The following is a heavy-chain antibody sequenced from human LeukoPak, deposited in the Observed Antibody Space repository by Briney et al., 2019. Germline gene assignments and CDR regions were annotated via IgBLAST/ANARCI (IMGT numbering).Heavy chain of an antibody. J-gene: IGHJ3*02. CDR3: ARSGDYYDRSGYAFDI. Sequence: GGSLRLSCAASGFTLSRHAVYWVRQAPGKGLEWVAVISYDGSNKYYADSVKGRFTISRDNSKNTLYLQMDSLRAEDTALYYCARSGDYYDRSGYAFDIWGQGTMVTVSS. V-gene: IGHV3-30*04. D-gene: IGHD3-22*01. CDR2: ISYDGSNK. CDR1: GFTLSRHA.